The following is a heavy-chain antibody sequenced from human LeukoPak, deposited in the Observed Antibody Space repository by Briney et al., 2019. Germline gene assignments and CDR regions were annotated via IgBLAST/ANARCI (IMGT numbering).Heavy chain of an antibody. V-gene: IGHV4-34*01. D-gene: IGHD2-15*01. CDR1: GGSFSGYY. CDR2: INHSGST. J-gene: IGHJ4*02. Sequence: SETLSLTCAVYGGSFSGYYWSWIRQPPGKGLEWIGEINHSGSTNYNPSLKSRVTISVDTSKNQFSLKLSSVTAADTAVYCCARGGWGYCSGGSCYSGRLDYWGQGTLVTVSS. CDR3: ARGGWGYCSGGSCYSGRLDY.